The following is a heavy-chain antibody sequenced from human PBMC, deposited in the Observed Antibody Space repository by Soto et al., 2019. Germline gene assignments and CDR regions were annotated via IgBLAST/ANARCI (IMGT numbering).Heavy chain of an antibody. V-gene: IGHV1-2*02. CDR1: GYTFTCYF. CDR3: ARVGGTILAPLP. Sequence: ASVKVSCKASGYTFTCYFIHWVRQAPGQGLEWMGYINPNSGATTYEPRFQGRVTMTSDTSIRTAYMDLSNLRSDDTAVYYCARVGGTILAPLPWGQGTLVTVSS. D-gene: IGHD1-1*01. J-gene: IGHJ5*02. CDR2: INPNSGAT.